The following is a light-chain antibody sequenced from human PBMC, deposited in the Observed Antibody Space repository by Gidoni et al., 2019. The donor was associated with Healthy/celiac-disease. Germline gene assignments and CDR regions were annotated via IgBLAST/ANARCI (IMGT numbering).Light chain of an antibody. CDR3: QQSYSTLRT. CDR2: AAS. CDR1: QSISSY. V-gene: IGKV1-39*01. J-gene: IGKJ1*01. Sequence: DIQMTQSPSSLSASVGDRVTIPCRASQSISSYLNWYQQKPGKAPKLLSYAASSLQSGVPSRFSGSGSGTDFTLTISSLQPEDFATYYCQQSYSTLRTFGQGTKVEIK.